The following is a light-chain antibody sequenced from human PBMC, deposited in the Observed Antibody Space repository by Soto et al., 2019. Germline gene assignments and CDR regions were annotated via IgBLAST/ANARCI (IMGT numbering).Light chain of an antibody. V-gene: IGLV2-8*01. CDR1: SSDVGGYNY. Sequence: QSALTQPPSAPGSPGQSVTISCTGTSSDVGGYNYVSWYQQHPGKAPKLMIYEVTKRPSGVTDRFSGSNSGNTASLTVSGLQAEDESDYYCSSYAGSNNLKVFGTGTKLTVL. CDR3: SSYAGSNNLKV. J-gene: IGLJ1*01. CDR2: EVT.